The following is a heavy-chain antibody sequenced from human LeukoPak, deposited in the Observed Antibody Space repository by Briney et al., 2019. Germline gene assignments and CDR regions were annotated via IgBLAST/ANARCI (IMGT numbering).Heavy chain of an antibody. CDR3: AKVPYSSSSGYFQH. D-gene: IGHD6-6*01. J-gene: IGHJ1*01. CDR1: GFTFSSYA. CDR2: ISGSGGST. Sequence: GGSLRLSCAASGFTFSSYAMSWVRQAPGKGLEWVSAISGSGGSTYYADSVKGRFTISRDNSKNTVYLQMNSLTAEDTAVYYCAKVPYSSSSGYFQHWGQGTLVTVSS. V-gene: IGHV3-23*01.